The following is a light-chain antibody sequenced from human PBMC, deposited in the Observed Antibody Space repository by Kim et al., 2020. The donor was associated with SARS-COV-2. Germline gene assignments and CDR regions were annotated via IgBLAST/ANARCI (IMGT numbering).Light chain of an antibody. CDR2: DVS. CDR1: SSDVGGYNY. V-gene: IGLV2-14*03. J-gene: IGLJ1*01. Sequence: QSALTQPASVSGSPGQSITISCTGTSSDVGGYNYVSWYQQHPGKAPKLMIYDVSNRSSGVSNRCSGSKSGNTASLTISRLQAEDEADYYCSSYTSSSTSYVFGTGTKVTVL. CDR3: SSYTSSSTSYV.